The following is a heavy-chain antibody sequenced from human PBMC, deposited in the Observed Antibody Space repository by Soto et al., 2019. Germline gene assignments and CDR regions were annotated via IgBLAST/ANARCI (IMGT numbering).Heavy chain of an antibody. D-gene: IGHD5-12*01. CDR1: GYTFTNYA. CDR2: ISTQSGTT. CDR3: ARGGYKDS. V-gene: IGHV1-18*01. Sequence: QVQLVQSGVEVKKPGASMKISFRTSGYTFTNYAINWVRQAPGQGLEWVAWISTQSGTTKYGQRLQGRVTVTTDTSTSTAYMELRNLRSDDTALYYCARGGYKDSWGQGTLVTVSS. J-gene: IGHJ4*02.